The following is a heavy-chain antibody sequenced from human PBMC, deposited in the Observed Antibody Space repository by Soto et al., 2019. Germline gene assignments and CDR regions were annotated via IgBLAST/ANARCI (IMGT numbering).Heavy chain of an antibody. CDR2: INAGNGNT. V-gene: IGHV1-3*01. CDR1: EYTFTSYA. CDR3: ARDDPVAVAGSNYYYGMDV. J-gene: IGHJ6*02. Sequence: ASVKVSCKASEYTFTSYAMHWVRQAPGQRLEWMGWINAGNGNTKYSQKFQGRVTITRDTSASTAYMELSSLRSEDTAVYYCARDDPVAVAGSNYYYGMDVWGQGTTVTVSS. D-gene: IGHD6-19*01.